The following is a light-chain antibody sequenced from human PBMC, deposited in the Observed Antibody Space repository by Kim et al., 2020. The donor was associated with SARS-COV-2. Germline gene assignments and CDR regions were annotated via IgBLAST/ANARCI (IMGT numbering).Light chain of an antibody. J-gene: IGKJ4*01. CDR1: QTITRW. Sequence: DIQMTQSPSTLSASVGDRVTITCRASQTITRWLAWYRQKLGKAPELLIYGASTLQSGVPSRFSGSGSGTEFTLTINGLQPDDFATYYCQQYKLDPLTIVGGTKVYIK. CDR3: QQYKLDPLT. V-gene: IGKV1-5*01. CDR2: GAS.